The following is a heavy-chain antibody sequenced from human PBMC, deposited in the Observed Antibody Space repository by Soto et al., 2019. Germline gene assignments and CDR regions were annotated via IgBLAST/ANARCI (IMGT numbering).Heavy chain of an antibody. D-gene: IGHD3-3*01. CDR3: ARDPKSSLGVRFLEWLLPDY. CDR2: IGAYNGNT. J-gene: IGHJ4*02. V-gene: IGHV1-18*01. Sequence: ASVKVSCKASGYTFTSYGISWVRQAPGQGLEWMGWIGAYNGNTNYAQELQGRVTMTTDTSTSTAYMELRSLRSDDTAVYYCARDPKSSLGVRFLEWLLPDYWGQGTLVTVSS. CDR1: GYTFTSYG.